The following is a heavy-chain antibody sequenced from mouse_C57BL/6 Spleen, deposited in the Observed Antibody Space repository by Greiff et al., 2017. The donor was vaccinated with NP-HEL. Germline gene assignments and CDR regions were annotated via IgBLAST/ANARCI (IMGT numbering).Heavy chain of an antibody. D-gene: IGHD2-4*01. CDR1: GYTFTSYW. V-gene: IGHV1-69*01. CDR3: ARRDYDAFDY. J-gene: IGHJ2*01. CDR2: IDPSDSYT. Sequence: QVQLQQPGAELVMPGASVKLSCKASGYTFTSYWMHWVKQRPGQGLEWIGEIDPSDSYTNYNQKFKGKSTLTVDKSSSTAYMQLSSLTSEDSAVDYCARRDYDAFDYWGQGTTLTVSS.